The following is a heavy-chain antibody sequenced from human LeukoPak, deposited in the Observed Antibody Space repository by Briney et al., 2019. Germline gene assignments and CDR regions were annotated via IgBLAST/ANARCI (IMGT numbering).Heavy chain of an antibody. J-gene: IGHJ6*02. Sequence: GASVKVSCKASGGSFSTSGFSWVRQAPGQGLEWMGGVIPIYGTPSYAQKFQGRVTITTDESTGTAYMELSSPRSEDTAVYYCARDHWGIVENGYDYFYYDMDVWGQGTTVTVSS. D-gene: IGHD7-27*01. V-gene: IGHV1-69*05. CDR1: GGSFSTSG. CDR2: VIPIYGTP. CDR3: ARDHWGIVENGYDYFYYDMDV.